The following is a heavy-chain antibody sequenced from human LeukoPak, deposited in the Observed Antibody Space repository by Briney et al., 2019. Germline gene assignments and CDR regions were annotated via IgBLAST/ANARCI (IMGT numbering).Heavy chain of an antibody. CDR3: ARSAVAGTGQSWFDP. J-gene: IGHJ5*02. D-gene: IGHD6-19*01. CDR2: INHSGST. CDR1: GGSFSGYY. V-gene: IGHV4-34*01. Sequence: SETLSLTCAVYGGSFSGYYWSWIRQPPGKGLEWIGEINHSGSTNYNPSLKSRVTISVDTSKNQFSLKLSSVTAADTAVYYCARSAVAGTGQSWFDPWGQGTLVTVSS.